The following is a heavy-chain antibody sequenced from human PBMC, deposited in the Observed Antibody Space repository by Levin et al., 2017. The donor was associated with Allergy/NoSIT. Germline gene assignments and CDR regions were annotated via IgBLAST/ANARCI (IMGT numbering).Heavy chain of an antibody. D-gene: IGHD6-6*01. Sequence: ASVKVSCKASGGTFSSYAISWVRQAPGQGLEWMGGIIPIFGTANYAQKFQGRVTITADESTSTAYMELSSLRSEDTAVYYCARVSSSHGDGLIWGQGTMVTVSS. CDR2: IIPIFGTA. J-gene: IGHJ3*02. CDR1: GGTFSSYA. CDR3: ARVSSSHGDGLI. V-gene: IGHV1-69*13.